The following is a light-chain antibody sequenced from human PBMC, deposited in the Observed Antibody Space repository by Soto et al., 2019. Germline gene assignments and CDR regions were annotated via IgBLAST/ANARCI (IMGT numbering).Light chain of an antibody. CDR2: KAS. CDR1: HIISTW. Sequence: DIQMTQSPSTLSASVGDRVTITCRASHIISTWLACDQQKPGKAPKFLISKASSLESGVPSRFSGSGSGTEFTLTISSLQPDDFATYYCQQYNSYPYTFGQGTKLEIK. V-gene: IGKV1-5*03. J-gene: IGKJ2*01. CDR3: QQYNSYPYT.